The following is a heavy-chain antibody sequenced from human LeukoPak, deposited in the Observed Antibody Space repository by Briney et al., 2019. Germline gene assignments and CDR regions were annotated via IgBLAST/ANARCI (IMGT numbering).Heavy chain of an antibody. Sequence: PGGSLTLSCPASGFTVSSNYMSWVRQAPGKGLEWDSVIYIGGNTYYADSGKGRFTLSRDNSKNTLYLQMNSQRSEDTAVYYRARDRTGTTRGYYYSYMDVWGKGTTVTVSS. D-gene: IGHD1-7*01. V-gene: IGHV3-66*02. CDR2: IYIGGNT. CDR3: ARDRTGTTRGYYYSYMDV. J-gene: IGHJ6*03. CDR1: GFTVSSNY.